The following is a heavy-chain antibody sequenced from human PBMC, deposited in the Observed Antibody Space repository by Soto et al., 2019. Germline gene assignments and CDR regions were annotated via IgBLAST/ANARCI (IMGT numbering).Heavy chain of an antibody. Sequence: QVQLQESGPGLVKPSQTLSLTCTVSGGSISSRDYYWSWIRQPPGKGLEWIGYIYYSGYTYSNPSLKSRVTISIDTYKNHFSLELNSVTAADTAVYYCARGHAFGEQDYWGQGTLVTVSS. CDR2: IYYSGYT. CDR3: ARGHAFGEQDY. J-gene: IGHJ4*02. CDR1: GGSISSRDYY. D-gene: IGHD3-10*01. V-gene: IGHV4-30-4*01.